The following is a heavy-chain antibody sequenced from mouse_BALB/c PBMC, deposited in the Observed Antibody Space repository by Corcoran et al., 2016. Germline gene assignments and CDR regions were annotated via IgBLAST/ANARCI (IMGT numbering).Heavy chain of an antibody. CDR3: ARYVYSAWFAY. J-gene: IGHJ3*01. Sequence: QVQLQQSGAELMKPGASVKISCKATGYTFSSYWIEWVKQRPGHGLEWIGEILPGSGSTNYNEKFKGKATFTADTSSNAAYMQLSSLTSEDSAVYYCARYVYSAWFAYWGQGTLVTVSA. V-gene: IGHV1-9*01. CDR1: GYTFSSYW. CDR2: ILPGSGST. D-gene: IGHD2-3*01.